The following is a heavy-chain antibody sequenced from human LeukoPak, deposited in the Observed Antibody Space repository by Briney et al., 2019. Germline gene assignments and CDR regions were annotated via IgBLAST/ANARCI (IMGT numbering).Heavy chain of an antibody. D-gene: IGHD3-22*01. CDR1: GFTFISYS. CDR2: ISNSSPNI. V-gene: IGHV3-21*01. CDR3: ARALHDSSGYYFDY. J-gene: IGHJ4*02. Sequence: PGGSLRLSCAASGFTFISYSMNWVRQAPGKGLEWVSSISNSSPNIYYADSVKGRFTISRDSAKDSLFLQTNSLRAEDTAVYYCARALHDSSGYYFDYWGQGTLVTVSS.